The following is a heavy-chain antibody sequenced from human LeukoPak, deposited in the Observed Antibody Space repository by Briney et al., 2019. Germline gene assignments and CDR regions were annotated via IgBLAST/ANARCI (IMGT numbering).Heavy chain of an antibody. CDR3: ARDVGNDAFDI. J-gene: IGHJ3*02. Sequence: ASVKVSCKASGYIFTGYYMHWVRQAPGQGLEWMGWINPNSGDTNYAQKFQGRVTMTRDTSISTAYMELSRLRSDDTAVYYCARDVGNDAFDIWGQGTMVTVSS. V-gene: IGHV1-2*02. D-gene: IGHD7-27*01. CDR1: GYIFTGYY. CDR2: INPNSGDT.